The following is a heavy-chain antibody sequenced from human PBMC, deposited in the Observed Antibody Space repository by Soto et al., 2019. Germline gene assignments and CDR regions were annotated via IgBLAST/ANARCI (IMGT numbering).Heavy chain of an antibody. D-gene: IGHD3-9*01. CDR2: ISSNGGST. CDR3: ARAGFDILTAYHDH. V-gene: IGHV3-64*01. Sequence: EVQLVESGGGLVQPGGSLRLSCAASGFSFSSYAMHWVRQAPGKGPEYVSAISSNGGSTYYANSVTGRFTISRDNSKNNLYLHMGSLRAEDMAVYYCARAGFDILTAYHDHWGQGTLVTVSS. J-gene: IGHJ5*02. CDR1: GFSFSSYA.